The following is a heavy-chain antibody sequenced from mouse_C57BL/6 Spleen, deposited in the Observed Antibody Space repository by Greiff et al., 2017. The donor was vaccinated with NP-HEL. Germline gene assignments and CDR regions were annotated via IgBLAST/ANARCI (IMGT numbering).Heavy chain of an antibody. V-gene: IGHV1-7*01. J-gene: IGHJ2*01. CDR1: GYTFTSYW. CDR2: INPSSGYT. D-gene: IGHD3-3*01. Sequence: QVQLQQSGAELAKPGASVKLSCKASGYTFTSYWMHWVKQRPGQGLEWIGYINPSSGYTKYNQKFKDKATLTADKSYRTAYMQLSSLTYEDSAVYYCASGGQIDYWGQGTTLTVSS. CDR3: ASGGQIDY.